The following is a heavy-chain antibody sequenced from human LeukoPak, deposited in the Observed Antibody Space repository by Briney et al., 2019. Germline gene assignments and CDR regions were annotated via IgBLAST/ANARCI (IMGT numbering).Heavy chain of an antibody. CDR3: ARADTSDILTGYSDY. CDR2: TSSSSSYI. Sequence: GGSLRLSCAASGFTFSSYSMNWVRQAPGKGLEWVSSTSSSSSYIYYADSVKGRFTISRDNAKKSLYLQMNRLRAEDTAVYFCARADTSDILTGYSDYWGQGTLVTVSS. CDR1: GFTFSSYS. D-gene: IGHD3-9*01. V-gene: IGHV3-21*01. J-gene: IGHJ4*02.